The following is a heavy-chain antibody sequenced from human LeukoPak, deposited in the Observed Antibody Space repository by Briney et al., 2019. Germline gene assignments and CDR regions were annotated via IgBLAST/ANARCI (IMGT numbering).Heavy chain of an antibody. CDR2: IYYSGST. CDR3: ARHCSSPSCYLGYFDY. J-gene: IGHJ4*02. D-gene: IGHD2-2*01. V-gene: IGHV4-30-4*08. CDR1: GGSISSGHYY. Sequence: SETLSLTCTVSGGSISSGHYYWSWIRQPPGKGLEWIGYIYYSGSTYYNPSLKSRVTISVDTSKSQFSLKLSSVTAADTAVYYCARHCSSPSCYLGYFDYWGQGTLVTVSS.